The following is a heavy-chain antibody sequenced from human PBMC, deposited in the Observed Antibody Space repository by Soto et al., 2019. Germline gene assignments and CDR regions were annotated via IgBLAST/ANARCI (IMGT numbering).Heavy chain of an antibody. V-gene: IGHV4-31*03. D-gene: IGHD2-21*01. J-gene: IGHJ5*02. CDR2: IYVTGAV. CDR1: GAALNSGNYY. Sequence: SETLSLTCSVSGAALNSGNYYWSWIRQVPGKGLEWIGHIYVTGAVDYNPSLRDRITISQDTSERQFSLNLRLVTAADTAGYYCARLRIATNNYKWFDPWGQGPLVTVSS. CDR3: ARLRIATNNYKWFDP.